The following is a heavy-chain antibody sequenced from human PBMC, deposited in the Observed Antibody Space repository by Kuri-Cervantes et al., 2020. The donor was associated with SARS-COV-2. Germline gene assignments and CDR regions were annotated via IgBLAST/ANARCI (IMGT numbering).Heavy chain of an antibody. CDR3: VRDGDHWNFDY. CDR2: INPDGSYT. J-gene: IGHJ4*02. D-gene: IGHD1-1*01. Sequence: ETLSLTCAGSGFTLDSYAMNWVRQAPGKGLVWVSRINPDGSYTNNADSVKGRFTLSRDNAKNMLFLQMNSLRAEDTAVYYCVRDGDHWNFDYWGQGTLVTVSS. CDR1: GFTLDSYA. V-gene: IGHV3-74*01.